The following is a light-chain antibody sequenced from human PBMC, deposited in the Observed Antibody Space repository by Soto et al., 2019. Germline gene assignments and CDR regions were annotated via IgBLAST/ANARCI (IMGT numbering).Light chain of an antibody. CDR3: QEYGSSLWM. Sequence: EIVLTQAPGTLCLFPGEGATVSCSASQSVSSSYLAWYQQKPGQAPRLLIYGASSRATGIPDRFSGSGSGTDFTLTISRLEPEDFAVYYCQEYGSSLWMCGQGNKGDIK. CDR2: GAS. V-gene: IGKV3-20*01. J-gene: IGKJ1*01. CDR1: QSVSSSY.